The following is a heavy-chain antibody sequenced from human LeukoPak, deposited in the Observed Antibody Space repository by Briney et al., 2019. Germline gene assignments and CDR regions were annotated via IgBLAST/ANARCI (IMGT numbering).Heavy chain of an antibody. V-gene: IGHV3-48*03. CDR2: ISGSGSSM. D-gene: IGHD5-24*01. J-gene: IGHJ6*02. CDR1: GFTFSSYE. CDR3: ARLDGYPFQGMDV. Sequence: PGGSLRLSCAASGFTFSSYELNWVRQAPGRGLEWVSKISGSGSSMYYADSVKGRFTISRDNAKNSLYLQMNSLRAEDTAVHYCARLDGYPFQGMDVWGQGTTVTVSS.